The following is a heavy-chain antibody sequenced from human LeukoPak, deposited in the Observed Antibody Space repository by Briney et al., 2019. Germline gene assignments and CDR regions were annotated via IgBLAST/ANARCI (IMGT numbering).Heavy chain of an antibody. D-gene: IGHD3-3*01. V-gene: IGHV4-39*07. J-gene: IGHJ4*02. CDR2: IFYSGST. CDR3: ARRMGSYDFWSGYYALNLYFDY. CDR1: GGSISTSSYY. Sequence: SSETLSLTCTVSGGSISTSSYYWGWVRQPPGKGLEWIGNIFYSGSTYYSPSLKSRVTISVDTSKNQFSLKLSSVTAADTAVYYCARRMGSYDFWSGYYALNLYFDYWGQGTLVTVSS.